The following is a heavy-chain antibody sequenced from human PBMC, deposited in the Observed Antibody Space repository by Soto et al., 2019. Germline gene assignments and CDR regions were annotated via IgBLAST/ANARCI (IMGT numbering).Heavy chain of an antibody. CDR2: INPNSGGT. CDR1: GYTFTGYY. D-gene: IGHD6-19*01. V-gene: IGHV1-2*02. CDR3: ARGAPGGSGRKVVRFDY. Sequence: ASVKVSCKASGYTFTGYYLHWVRQAPGQGLEWMGWINPNSGGTNYAQKFQGRVTMTRDTSISTAYMELSRLRSDDTAVYYCARGAPGGSGRKVVRFDYWGQGTLVTVSS. J-gene: IGHJ4*02.